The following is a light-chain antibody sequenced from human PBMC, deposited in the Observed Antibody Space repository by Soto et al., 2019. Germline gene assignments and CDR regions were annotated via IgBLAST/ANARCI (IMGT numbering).Light chain of an antibody. V-gene: IGLV2-23*02. Sequence: QSALTQPASVSGSPGQSITISCTGTSSDVGSYNLVSWYQQHPGKAPKLMMYAVSKRPSGVSNRFSGSKSGNTASLTISGLQAEDGADYYCCSYAGTSTFAVFGGGTKVTVL. CDR1: SSDVGSYNL. J-gene: IGLJ2*01. CDR2: AVS. CDR3: CSYAGTSTFAV.